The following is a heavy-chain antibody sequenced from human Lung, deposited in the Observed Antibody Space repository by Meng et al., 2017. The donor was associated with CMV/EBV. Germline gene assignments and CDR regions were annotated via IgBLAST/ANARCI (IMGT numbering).Heavy chain of an antibody. Sequence: LSCTVSGGSISSGGYYWSWIRQHPGKGLEWIGYIYYSGSTYYNPSLKSRVTISVDTSKNQFSLKLSSVTAADTAVYYCARDVSDHCSSTSCYRLGAFDIWXQGTMVTVSS. CDR2: IYYSGST. CDR1: GGSISSGGYY. J-gene: IGHJ3*02. V-gene: IGHV4-31*03. D-gene: IGHD2-2*01. CDR3: ARDVSDHCSSTSCYRLGAFDI.